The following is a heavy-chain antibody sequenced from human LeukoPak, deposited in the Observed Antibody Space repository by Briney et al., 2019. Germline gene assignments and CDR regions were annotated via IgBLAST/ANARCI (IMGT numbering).Heavy chain of an antibody. CDR2: IYTSGTT. CDR1: GGSISSCY. D-gene: IGHD2-15*01. CDR3: GRGAKYCSGGSCYTYYFDY. J-gene: IGHJ4*02. V-gene: IGHV4-4*07. Sequence: PSETLSLTCTVSGGSISSCYWSWIRQPAGRGLEWIGRIYTSGTTDYNPSLKSRVTMSVDTSKNQFSLKLSSVTAADTAVYYCGRGAKYCSGGSCYTYYFDYWGQGTLVTVSS.